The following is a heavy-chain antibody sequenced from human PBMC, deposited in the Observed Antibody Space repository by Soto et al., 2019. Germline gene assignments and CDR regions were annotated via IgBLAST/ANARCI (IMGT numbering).Heavy chain of an antibody. CDR1: GGSISSYN. CDR2: IYYSGST. V-gene: IGHV4-59*01. D-gene: IGHD5-12*01. Sequence: QVQLQESGPGLVKPSETLSLTCTVSGGSISSYNWSWIRQPPGKGLEWIGYIYYSGSTNYNPSLKSRVTISVDTSKNQFSLKLSSVTAADTAVYYCAGSRSGYGASDYWGQGTLVTVSS. CDR3: AGSRSGYGASDY. J-gene: IGHJ4*02.